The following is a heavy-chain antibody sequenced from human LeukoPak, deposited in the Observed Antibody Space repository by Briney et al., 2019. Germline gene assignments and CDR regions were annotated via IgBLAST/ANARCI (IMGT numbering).Heavy chain of an antibody. CDR1: GFTFSSYW. J-gene: IGHJ4*02. D-gene: IGHD3-22*01. CDR2: INSDGSST. Sequence: PGGSLRLSCAASGFTFSSYWMHWVRQAPGKGLVWVSRINSDGSSTSYADSVKGRFTISRGNAKNTLYLQMNSLRAEDTAVYYCARGRPSRYYYDSSGYYFGYWGQGTLVTVSS. CDR3: ARGRPSRYYYDSSGYYFGY. V-gene: IGHV3-74*01.